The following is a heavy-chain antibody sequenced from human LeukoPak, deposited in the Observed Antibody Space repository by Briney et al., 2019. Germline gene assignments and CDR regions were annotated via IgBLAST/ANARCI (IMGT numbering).Heavy chain of an antibody. D-gene: IGHD3-3*01. CDR3: ARTLRFFRFLDV. J-gene: IGHJ6*02. CDR1: GFTFSNYW. V-gene: IGHV3-7*03. CDR2: IKPDGSET. Sequence: GGSLRLSCAASGFTFSNYWMSWVRQAPEKGLEWVANIKPDGSETYSVDSVKGRFTISRDNAKNSLYLQMDSLRAEDTAVYYCARTLRFFRFLDVWGQGTTVTVSS.